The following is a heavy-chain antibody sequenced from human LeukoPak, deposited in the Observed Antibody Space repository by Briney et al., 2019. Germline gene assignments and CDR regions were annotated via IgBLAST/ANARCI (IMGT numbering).Heavy chain of an antibody. Sequence: RTSETLSLTCAVYGVSFSGYYWSWIRQPPGKGLEWIGEINHSGSTNYNPSLKSRVTISVDTSKNQFSLKLSSVTAADTAVYYCASFPYYYESRAVDYWGQGTLVTVSS. V-gene: IGHV4-34*01. CDR1: GVSFSGYY. D-gene: IGHD3-22*01. CDR2: INHSGST. CDR3: ASFPYYYESRAVDY. J-gene: IGHJ4*02.